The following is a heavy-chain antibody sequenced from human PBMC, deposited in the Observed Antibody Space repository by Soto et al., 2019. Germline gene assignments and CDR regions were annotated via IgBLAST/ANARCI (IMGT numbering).Heavy chain of an antibody. CDR2: IWYDGSNK. D-gene: IGHD3-9*01. CDR3: ARDRRDILTGPGERRGLGV. CDR1: GFTFSSYG. J-gene: IGHJ6*02. V-gene: IGHV3-33*01. Sequence: GGSLRLSCAASGFTFSSYGMHWVRQAPGKGLEWVAVIWYDGSNKYYADSVKGRFTISRDNSKNTLYLQMNSLRAEDTAVYYCARDRRDILTGPGERRGLGVWGQGTTVTVSS.